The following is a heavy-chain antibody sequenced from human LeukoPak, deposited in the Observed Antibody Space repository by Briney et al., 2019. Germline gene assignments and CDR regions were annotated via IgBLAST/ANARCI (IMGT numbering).Heavy chain of an antibody. D-gene: IGHD2-21*02. J-gene: IGHJ4*02. Sequence: ASVKVSCKASGYTFSGYYMHWVRQAPGQGLEWVGWIIPNSGGTNYAQKFQGRVTMTRDTSISTAYMELSRLLSGDTAVYYCARGKTMVYCGGDCYRFDNWGQGTLVTVSS. CDR1: GYTFSGYY. CDR2: IIPNSGGT. CDR3: ARGKTMVYCGGDCYRFDN. V-gene: IGHV1-2*02.